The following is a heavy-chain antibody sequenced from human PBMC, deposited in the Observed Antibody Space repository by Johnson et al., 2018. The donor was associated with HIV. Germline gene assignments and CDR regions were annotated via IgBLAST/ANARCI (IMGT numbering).Heavy chain of an antibody. CDR1: GITFSDYY. CDR3: ARDDTGYSSSFDAFDV. J-gene: IGHJ3*01. CDR2: ISGSGSTL. V-gene: IGHV3-11*01. Sequence: QVQLVESGGGVVRPGGSLRLSCAASGITFSDYYMSWIRQAPGKGLEWVSYISGSGSTLYYADSMKGRFTISRDNAKNSLYLQMNSLRAEDTAVYYCARDDTGYSSSFDAFDVWGQGTMVTVSS. D-gene: IGHD6-13*01.